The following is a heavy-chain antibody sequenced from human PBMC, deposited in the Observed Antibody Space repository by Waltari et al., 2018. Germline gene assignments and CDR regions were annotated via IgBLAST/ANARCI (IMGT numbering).Heavy chain of an antibody. V-gene: IGHV4-39*07. D-gene: IGHD6-13*01. J-gene: IGHJ4*02. CDR2: IYYSGRT. Sequence: QLQLQESGPGLVKPSETLSLTCTVSGGSISSSSYYWGWIRQPPGKGLEWIGSIYYSGRTYYNPSLKSRVTISVDTSKNQFSLKLSSVTAADTAVYYCAGIAAAGTFDYWGQGTLVTVSS. CDR1: GGSISSSSYY. CDR3: AGIAAAGTFDY.